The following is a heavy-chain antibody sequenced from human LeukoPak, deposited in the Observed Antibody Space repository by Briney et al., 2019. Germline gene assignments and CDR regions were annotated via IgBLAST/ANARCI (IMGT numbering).Heavy chain of an antibody. CDR1: GFTFSGSA. J-gene: IGHJ4*02. V-gene: IGHV3-73*01. CDR2: IRSKANSYAT. D-gene: IGHD5-24*01. Sequence: GGSLRLSCAASGFTFSGSAMHWVRQASGKGLEWVGRIRSKANSYATAYAASVKGRFTISRDDSKNTLYLQMNSLKTEDTAVYYCTTDSGDGYNPRGYWGLGTLVTVSS. CDR3: TTDSGDGYNPRGY.